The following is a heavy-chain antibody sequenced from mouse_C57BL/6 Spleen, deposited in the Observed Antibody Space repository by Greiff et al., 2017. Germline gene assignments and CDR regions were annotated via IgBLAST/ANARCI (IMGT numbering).Heavy chain of an antibody. Sequence: VKLQESGAELVKPGASVKISCKASGYAFSSYWMNWVKQRPGKGLEWIGQIYPGDGDTNYNGKFKGKATLTADKSSSTAYMQLSSLTSEDSAVYFCARDGGLRQGFDYWGQGTTLTVSS. CDR3: ARDGGLRQGFDY. D-gene: IGHD2-2*01. CDR2: IYPGDGDT. CDR1: GYAFSSYW. V-gene: IGHV1-80*01. J-gene: IGHJ2*01.